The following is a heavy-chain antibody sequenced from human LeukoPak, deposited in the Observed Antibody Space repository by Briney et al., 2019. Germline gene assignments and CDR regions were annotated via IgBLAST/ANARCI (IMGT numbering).Heavy chain of an antibody. V-gene: IGHV4-39*01. Sequence: PSETLSLTCTVSGGSISSSSYYWGWIRQPPGKGLEWIGSIYYSGSTYYNPSLKSRVTISVDTSKNQFSLKLSSVTAADTAVYYCARLASSGWYVFDYWGQGTLVTVSS. CDR1: GGSISSSSYY. CDR3: ARLASSGWYVFDY. CDR2: IYYSGST. J-gene: IGHJ4*02. D-gene: IGHD6-19*01.